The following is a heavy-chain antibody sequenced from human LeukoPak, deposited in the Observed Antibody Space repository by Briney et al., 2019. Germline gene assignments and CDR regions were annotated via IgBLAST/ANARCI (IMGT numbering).Heavy chain of an antibody. D-gene: IGHD2-2*01. CDR3: ARQRGYCSSISCYAWFDP. Sequence: PSETLSLTCTVSGGSISSYYWSWIRQPPGKGLEWIGYIYYSGSTNYNPSLKSRVTISVDTSKNQFSLKLSSVTAADTAVYYCARQRGYCSSISCYAWFDPWGQGTQVIVSP. CDR1: GGSISSYY. V-gene: IGHV4-59*08. CDR2: IYYSGST. J-gene: IGHJ5*02.